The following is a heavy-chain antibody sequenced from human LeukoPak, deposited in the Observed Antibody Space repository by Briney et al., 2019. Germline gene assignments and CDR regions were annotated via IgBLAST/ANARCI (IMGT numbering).Heavy chain of an antibody. CDR2: IYYSGST. CDR3: ARGGVEYSSSWYTYYYGMDV. Sequence: SQTLSLTCAVSGGSISSGGYSWSWIRQPPGKGLEWIGYIYYSGSTNYNPSLKSRVTISVDTSKNQFSLKLSSVTAADTAVYYCARGGVEYSSSWYTYYYGMDVWGQGTTVTVSS. D-gene: IGHD6-13*01. V-gene: IGHV4-30-4*07. CDR1: GGSISSGGYS. J-gene: IGHJ6*02.